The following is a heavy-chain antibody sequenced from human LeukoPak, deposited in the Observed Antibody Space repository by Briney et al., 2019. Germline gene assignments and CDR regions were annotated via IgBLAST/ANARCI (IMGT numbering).Heavy chain of an antibody. CDR2: ISNDGNKK. D-gene: IGHD3-22*01. CDR3: ARIPHYYDSSGFFDY. Sequence: GRSLRLSCAASGFPFSTYAMHWVRQAPGKGLEWVALISNDGNKKYYADSVKGRFTVSRDNSKNTLYLQMNSLRAEDTAVYYCARIPHYYDSSGFFDYWGQGTLVTVSS. V-gene: IGHV3-30*14. J-gene: IGHJ4*02. CDR1: GFPFSTYA.